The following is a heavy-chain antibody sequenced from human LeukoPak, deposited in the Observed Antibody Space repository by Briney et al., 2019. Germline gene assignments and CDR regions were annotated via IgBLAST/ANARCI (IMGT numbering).Heavy chain of an antibody. CDR3: ARHATVYFEY. J-gene: IGHJ4*02. CDR2: IYYSGST. V-gene: IGHV4-39*01. Sequence: PSETLSLTCTVSGGSISSSSYYWGWIRQPPGKGLEWIGSIYYSGSTYYNPSLKSRVTISVDTSKNQFSLKLSSVTAADTAVYYCARHATVYFEYWGQGTLVTVSS. CDR1: GGSISSSSYY.